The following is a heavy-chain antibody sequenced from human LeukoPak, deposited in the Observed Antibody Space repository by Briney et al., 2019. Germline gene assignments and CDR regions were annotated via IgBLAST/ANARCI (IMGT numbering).Heavy chain of an antibody. J-gene: IGHJ6*02. CDR3: ARARHSSSWAYYGMDV. CDR1: GFTFRTYG. D-gene: IGHD6-13*01. CDR2: ISSSGSTI. Sequence: GGSLRLSCAASGFTFRTYGMNWVRQAPGKGLEWVSYISSSGSTISYADSVKGRFTISRDNAKNSLTLQMNTLRAEDTAVYYCARARHSSSWAYYGMDVWGQGTTVTVSS. V-gene: IGHV3-48*01.